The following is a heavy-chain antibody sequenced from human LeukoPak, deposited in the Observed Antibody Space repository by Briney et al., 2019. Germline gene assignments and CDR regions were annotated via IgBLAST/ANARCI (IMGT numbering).Heavy chain of an antibody. V-gene: IGHV4-39*07. CDR2: IFYSGST. Sequence: SETLSLTCSVSGDSITGYYWGWIRQPPGKGLEWIGNIFYSGSTYYSPSLRSRVTISLDTSRNQFSLKLNSVTAADTAVYYCAKSNGYGLVDIWGQGTMVTVSS. CDR3: AKSNGYGLVDI. D-gene: IGHD3-10*01. J-gene: IGHJ3*02. CDR1: GDSITGYY.